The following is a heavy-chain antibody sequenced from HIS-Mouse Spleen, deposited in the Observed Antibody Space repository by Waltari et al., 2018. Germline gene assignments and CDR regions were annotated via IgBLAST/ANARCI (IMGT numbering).Heavy chain of an antibody. Sequence: QVQLQQWGAGLLKPSETLSLTCAVYGGSFSGYYWSWIRQPPGKGLEWIGEINHSGSTNYNPSLKSRVTISVDTSKNQFPLKLSSVTAADTAVYYCARLAAAAGTGWFDPWGQGTLVTVSS. V-gene: IGHV4-34*01. D-gene: IGHD6-13*01. CDR2: INHSGST. J-gene: IGHJ5*02. CDR1: GGSFSGYY. CDR3: ARLAAAAGTGWFDP.